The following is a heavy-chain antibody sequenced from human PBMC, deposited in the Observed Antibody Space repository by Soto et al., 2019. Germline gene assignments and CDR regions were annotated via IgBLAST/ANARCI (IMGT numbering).Heavy chain of an antibody. Sequence: SETLSLTCAVYGGSFSGYYWSWIRQPPGKGLEWIGEINRSGSTNYNPSIKSRITISVDTSKNQFSLKLSSVTAADTAVYYCARAPLNYGMDVWGKGTTVTVSS. J-gene: IGHJ6*04. CDR2: INRSGST. CDR3: ARAPLNYGMDV. V-gene: IGHV4-34*01. CDR1: GGSFSGYY.